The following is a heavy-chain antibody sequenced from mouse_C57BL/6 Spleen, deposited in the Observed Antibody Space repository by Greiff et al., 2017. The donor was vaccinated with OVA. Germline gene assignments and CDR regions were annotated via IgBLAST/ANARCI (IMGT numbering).Heavy chain of an antibody. CDR3: ARDCDY. Sequence: VQLQQSVAELVRPGASVKLSCTASGFNFKNTYMHWVKQRPEQGLEWIGRIDPANGNTKYAPKFQGKATITADTSSNTAYLQLSSLTSEDTAVYYCARDCDYWGQGTTLTVSS. CDR2: IDPANGNT. V-gene: IGHV14-3*01. J-gene: IGHJ2*01. CDR1: GFNFKNTY.